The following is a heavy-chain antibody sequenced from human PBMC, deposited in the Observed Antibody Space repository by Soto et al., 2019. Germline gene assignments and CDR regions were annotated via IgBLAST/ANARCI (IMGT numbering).Heavy chain of an antibody. V-gene: IGHV5-51*01. CDR2: IYPGDSDT. CDR1: GYSFTSYW. CDR3: ASQTRELLPYYGMDV. J-gene: IGHJ6*02. Sequence: PGESLKISCKGSGYSFTSYWIGWVRQMPGKGLEWMGIIYPGDSDTRYSPSFQGQVTISADKSISTAYLQWSSLKASDTAMYYCASQTRELLPYYGMDVWGQGTTVTVSS. D-gene: IGHD1-26*01.